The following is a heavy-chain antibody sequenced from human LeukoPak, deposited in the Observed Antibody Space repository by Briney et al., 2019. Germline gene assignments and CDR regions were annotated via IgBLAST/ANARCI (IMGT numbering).Heavy chain of an antibody. D-gene: IGHD6-13*01. CDR1: GGTFSSYA. J-gene: IGHJ4*02. CDR2: IIPIFGTA. Sequence: SVKVSCKASGGTFSSYAISWVRQAPGQGLEWMGGIIPIFGTANYAQQFQGRVTTTTDESTSTAYTELSSLRSADTAVYYCASIRGGRQQFKFDYWGQGTLVTVS. V-gene: IGHV1-69*05. CDR3: ASIRGGRQQFKFDY.